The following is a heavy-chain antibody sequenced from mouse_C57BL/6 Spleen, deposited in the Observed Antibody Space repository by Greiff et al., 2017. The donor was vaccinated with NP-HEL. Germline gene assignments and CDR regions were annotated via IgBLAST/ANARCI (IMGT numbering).Heavy chain of an antibody. CDR3: ARWGLMTGHDGRAYYAMDC. V-gene: IGHV1-55*01. CDR1: GYTFTSYW. Sequence: QVQLQQPGAELVKPGASVKMSCKASGYTFTSYWITWVKQRPGQGLEWIGDIYPGSGSTNYNEKFKSKATLTVDTSSSTAYMQLSSLTSEDSAVYYWARWGLMTGHDGRAYYAMDCWGQGTSVTVSS. D-gene: IGHD2-12*01. CDR2: IYPGSGST. J-gene: IGHJ4*01.